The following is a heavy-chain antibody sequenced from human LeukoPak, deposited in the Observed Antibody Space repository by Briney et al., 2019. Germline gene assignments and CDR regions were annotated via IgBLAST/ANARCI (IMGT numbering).Heavy chain of an antibody. Sequence: SETLSLTCTVSGYSISSGYYWGWIRQPPGKGLEWIGSISHSASPYYNRSLKSRVTISVDTSKNQFSLKLSSVTAADTAVYYCASCISGGSCYYFDYWGQGTLVTVSS. V-gene: IGHV4-38-2*02. CDR1: GYSISSGYY. J-gene: IGHJ4*02. CDR3: ASCISGGSCYYFDY. CDR2: ISHSASP. D-gene: IGHD2-15*01.